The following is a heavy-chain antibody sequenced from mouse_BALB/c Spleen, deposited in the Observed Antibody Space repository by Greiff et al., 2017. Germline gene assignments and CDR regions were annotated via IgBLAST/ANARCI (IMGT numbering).Heavy chain of an antibody. CDR1: GYTFTSYY. CDR2: INPSNGGT. CDR3: TRYWEYYFDY. D-gene: IGHD4-1*01. Sequence: QVQLQQSGAELVKPGASVKLSCKASGYTFTSYYMYWVKQRPGQGLEWIGEINPSNGGTNFNEKFKSKATLTVDKSSSTAYMQLSSLTSEDSAVYYCTRYWEYYFDYWGQGTTLTVSS. V-gene: IGHV1S81*02. J-gene: IGHJ2*01.